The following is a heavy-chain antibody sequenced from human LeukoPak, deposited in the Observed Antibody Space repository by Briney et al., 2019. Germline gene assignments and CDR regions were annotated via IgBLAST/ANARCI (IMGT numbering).Heavy chain of an antibody. J-gene: IGHJ4*02. V-gene: IGHV1-69*04. CDR2: IIPILGIA. CDR3: AVITTNY. CDR1: GGTFSIYA. D-gene: IGHD3-22*01. Sequence: SVTVSCTASGGTFSIYAISWVRQAPGQGLEWMGRIIPILGIANYAQKFQGRVTITADKSTSTAYMELSSLRSEDTAVYYCAVITTNYWGQGTLVTVSS.